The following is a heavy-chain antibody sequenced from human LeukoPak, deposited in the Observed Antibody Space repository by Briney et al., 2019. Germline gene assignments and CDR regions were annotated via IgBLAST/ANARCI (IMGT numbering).Heavy chain of an antibody. V-gene: IGHV3-30*02. D-gene: IGHD3-22*01. CDR3: AKDSRSDMYSSGYDAFDI. CDR1: GFTFSSYG. CDR2: IRYDGSNK. Sequence: GGSLRLSCAASGFTFSSYGMHWVRQAPGKGLEWVAFIRYDGSNKYYADSVKGRFTISRDNSKNTLYLQMNSLRAEDTAVYYCAKDSRSDMYSSGYDAFDIWGQGTMVTVSS. J-gene: IGHJ3*02.